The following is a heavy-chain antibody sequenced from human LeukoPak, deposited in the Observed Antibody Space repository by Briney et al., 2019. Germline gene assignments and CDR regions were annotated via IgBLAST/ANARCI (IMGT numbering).Heavy chain of an antibody. CDR1: GGSISGFY. J-gene: IGHJ3*02. CDR3: ARDQMHYDILTGYYSDAFDI. Sequence: PSETLSLTCTVSGGSISGFYWSWIRQPPGKGLEWIGYIYYTGSTNYNPSLKSRVTISVDTSNNQFSLKLSSVTAADTAVYYCARDQMHYDILTGYYSDAFDIWGQGTMVTVSS. CDR2: IYYTGST. D-gene: IGHD3-9*01. V-gene: IGHV4-59*12.